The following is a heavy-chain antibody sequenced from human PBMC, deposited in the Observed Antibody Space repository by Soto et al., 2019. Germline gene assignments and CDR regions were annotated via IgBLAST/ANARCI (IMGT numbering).Heavy chain of an antibody. CDR2: ISGTGGRT. V-gene: IGHV3-23*01. CDR1: GFSFIMYA. Sequence: GSLRLSCSASGFSFIMYAMSWVRQAPGKGLEWVSGISGTGGRTNYADSGKGRLTISRDNSKNTLYLQMSSLRADDTAVYYCAPMGVWGQGTTVTVS. J-gene: IGHJ6*02. CDR3: APMGV.